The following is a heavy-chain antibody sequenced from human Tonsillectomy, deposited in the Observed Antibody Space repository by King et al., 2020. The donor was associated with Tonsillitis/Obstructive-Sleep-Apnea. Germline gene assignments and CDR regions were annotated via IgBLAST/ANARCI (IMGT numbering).Heavy chain of an antibody. J-gene: IGHJ4*02. D-gene: IGHD3-22*01. CDR3: ARAHASSGYYYPLEH. Sequence: VQLVQSGAEVKKPGASVKVSCKASGYSFTGYYMHWVRQAPGQGLEWMGWINPNSGGTKYAQKFQGRVTMTRDTSINTAYMELSRLRSDDTAVYYCARAHASSGYYYPLEHWGQGTLVTVSS. CDR1: GYSFTGYY. V-gene: IGHV1-2*02. CDR2: INPNSGGT.